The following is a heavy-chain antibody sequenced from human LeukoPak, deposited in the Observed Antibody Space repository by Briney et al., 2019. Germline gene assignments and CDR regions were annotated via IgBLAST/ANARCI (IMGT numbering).Heavy chain of an antibody. J-gene: IGHJ4*02. CDR1: GYTFTSYD. CDR3: ARSPLGVRKKHAF. V-gene: IGHV1-8*01. CDR2: MNPTSGHT. D-gene: IGHD3-10*01. Sequence: ASVTVSCKASGYTFTSYDINWVRQATGQGLEWMGWMNPTSGHTGYAQKFQGGVTMTRDTSISTAYMELNSLTSEDTAVYYCARSPLGVRKKHAFWGQGTLVIVSS.